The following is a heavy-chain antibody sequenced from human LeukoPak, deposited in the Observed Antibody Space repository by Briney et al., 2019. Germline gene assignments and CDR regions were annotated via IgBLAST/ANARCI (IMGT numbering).Heavy chain of an antibody. D-gene: IGHD1-26*01. CDR1: GGSISSYY. V-gene: IGHV4-59*08. CDR3: ARRSGNYPAGAYYFDY. CDR2: IYFIGST. J-gene: IGHJ4*02. Sequence: SDTLSLTCTVSGGSISSYYWSWIRQPPGKGLEWIGYIYFIGSTNYNPSLKSRVTISVDTSKNQFSLKLSSVTAADTAVYYCARRSGNYPAGAYYFDYWGQGTLVTVSS.